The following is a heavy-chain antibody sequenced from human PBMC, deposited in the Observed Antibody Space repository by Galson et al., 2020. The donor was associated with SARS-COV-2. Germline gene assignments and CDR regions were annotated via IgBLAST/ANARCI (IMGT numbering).Heavy chain of an antibody. Sequence: SETLSLTCAVSGYSISSGGYSWNWIRQPPGKGLEWIGYISHSGGTYYNPSLKSRVTISGDRSKNQFSLRLSSVTAADTAVYYCARLHYGEYAPEAFDIWGPGTRVTVAS. D-gene: IGHD4-17*01. J-gene: IGHJ3*02. V-gene: IGHV4-30-2*01. CDR2: ISHSGGT. CDR3: ARLHYGEYAPEAFDI. CDR1: GYSISSGGYS.